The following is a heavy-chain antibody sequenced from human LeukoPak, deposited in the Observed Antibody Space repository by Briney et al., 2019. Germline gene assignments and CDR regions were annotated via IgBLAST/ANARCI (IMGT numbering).Heavy chain of an antibody. CDR2: IYYSGST. CDR1: GVSISRYY. Sequence: SETLSLTCTVSGVSISRYYWSWIRQPAGKGLEWIGYIYYSGSTNYNPSLKSRVTISVDTSKNQFSLKLSSVTAADTAVYYCATDRGGSSSWIDYWGQGTLVTVSS. CDR3: ATDRGGSSSWIDY. J-gene: IGHJ4*02. D-gene: IGHD6-13*01. V-gene: IGHV4-59*01.